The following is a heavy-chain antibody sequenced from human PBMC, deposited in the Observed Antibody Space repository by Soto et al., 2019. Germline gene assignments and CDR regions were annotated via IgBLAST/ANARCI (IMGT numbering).Heavy chain of an antibody. CDR1: GFTFSSYG. D-gene: IGHD1-26*01. Sequence: GGSLRLSCAASGFTFSSYGMHWVRQAPGKGLEWVAVISYDGSNKYYAHSVKGRFTISRDNSKNTLYLQMNSLRAEDTAVYYCAKELPIVGATIYYYGMDVWGQGTTVTVSS. CDR2: ISYDGSNK. V-gene: IGHV3-30*18. J-gene: IGHJ6*02. CDR3: AKELPIVGATIYYYGMDV.